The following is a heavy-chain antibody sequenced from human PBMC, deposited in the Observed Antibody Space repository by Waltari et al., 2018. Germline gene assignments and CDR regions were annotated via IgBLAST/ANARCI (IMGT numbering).Heavy chain of an antibody. CDR3: SRSLDA. V-gene: IGHV3-7*03. Sequence: EVQLVESGGGLVQPGGSLRLSWAASGFTFSNSGMDWVRQAPGKGLEWVANIKPDGSERYSVDSVKGRFTISRDNAKNSVYLQMNSLRAEDTAVYYCSRSLDAWGQGTTVTVSS. CDR2: IKPDGSER. CDR1: GFTFSNSG. J-gene: IGHJ6*02.